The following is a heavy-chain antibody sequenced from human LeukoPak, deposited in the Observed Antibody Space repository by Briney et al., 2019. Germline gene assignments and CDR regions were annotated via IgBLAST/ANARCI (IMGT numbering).Heavy chain of an antibody. V-gene: IGHV4-4*07. CDR1: CGSISSYY. CDR2: IYTSGST. Sequence: SETLSLTCTVSCGSISSYYWSWIRQPAGKGLGWIGRIYTSGSTNYNPSLKGRVTMSVDTSKNQFSLKLSSVTAADTAVYYCARVSRRGYSGYYYYYMDVWGKGTTVTVSS. CDR3: ARVSRRGYSGYYYYYMDV. D-gene: IGHD5-12*01. J-gene: IGHJ6*03.